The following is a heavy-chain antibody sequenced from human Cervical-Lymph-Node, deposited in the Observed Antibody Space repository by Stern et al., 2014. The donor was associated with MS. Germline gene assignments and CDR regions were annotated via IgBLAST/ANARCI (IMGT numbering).Heavy chain of an antibody. Sequence: EVQLVESGGGSVQPGGSLRLSCAASGFTFADYALHWVRQAPGKGLEWVSGISWNSNNIGYADSVRGRFTISRDNAKNSLYLQMNGLRPEDTALYYCAKDISERHYYFDSWGEGTLVTVSS. CDR2: ISWNSNNI. CDR1: GFTFADYA. J-gene: IGHJ4*02. CDR3: AKDISERHYYFDS. D-gene: IGHD3-16*02. V-gene: IGHV3-9*01.